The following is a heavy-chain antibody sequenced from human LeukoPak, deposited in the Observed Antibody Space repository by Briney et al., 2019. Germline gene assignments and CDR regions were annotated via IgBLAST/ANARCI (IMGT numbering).Heavy chain of an antibody. CDR3: ARDGYSNSWGPKWFDP. J-gene: IGHJ5*02. CDR1: GYTFTSYG. Sequence: GASVKVSCKASGYTFTSYGISWVRQAPGQGLEWMGWISTYNANTNYAQKFQGRVTMTTDTSTSTVYMELRSLRSDDTAVYYCARDGYSNSWGPKWFDPWGQGTLVTVSS. CDR2: ISTYNANT. D-gene: IGHD6-13*01. V-gene: IGHV1-18*01.